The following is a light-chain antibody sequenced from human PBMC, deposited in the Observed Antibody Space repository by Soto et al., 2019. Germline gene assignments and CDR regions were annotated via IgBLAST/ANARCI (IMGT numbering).Light chain of an antibody. CDR2: GAF. Sequence: EVVMTQSPGTLSFSPGERATLSCRASQSVSSNLAWYQQKPGQAPSLLIYGAFTRATGIPDRFSGSGSGTDFTLTISRLEPEDFAVYYCQQYGSSPTTFGQGTKVDIK. J-gene: IGKJ1*01. V-gene: IGKV3-20*01. CDR3: QQYGSSPTT. CDR1: QSVSSN.